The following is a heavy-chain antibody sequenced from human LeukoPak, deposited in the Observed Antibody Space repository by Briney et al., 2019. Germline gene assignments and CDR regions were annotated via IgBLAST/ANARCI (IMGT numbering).Heavy chain of an antibody. V-gene: IGHV3-23*01. CDR2: ISGSGGST. CDR1: GFTFSSYA. J-gene: IGHJ5*02. CDR3: AKDRYSSSWYLGNWFDP. Sequence: TGGSLRLSCAASGFTFSSYAMSWVLQAPGKGLEWVSAISGSGGSTYYADSVKGRFTISRDNSKNTLYLQMNSLRAEDTAVYYCAKDRYSSSWYLGNWFDPWGQGTLVTVSS. D-gene: IGHD6-13*01.